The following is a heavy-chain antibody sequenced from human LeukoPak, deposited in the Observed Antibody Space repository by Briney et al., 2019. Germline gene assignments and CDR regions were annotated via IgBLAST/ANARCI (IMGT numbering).Heavy chain of an antibody. Sequence: PGGSLRLSCVASEFTFSSYWIHWVRQAPGKGLVWVSRIRGDGIVTNYADSVEGRFTVSRDNAKNTVHLQMNSLRDDDTAVYYCARASPADFNLWGRGTLVTVSS. CDR2: IRGDGIVT. CDR3: ARASPADFNL. J-gene: IGHJ2*01. V-gene: IGHV3-74*01. CDR1: EFTFSSYW.